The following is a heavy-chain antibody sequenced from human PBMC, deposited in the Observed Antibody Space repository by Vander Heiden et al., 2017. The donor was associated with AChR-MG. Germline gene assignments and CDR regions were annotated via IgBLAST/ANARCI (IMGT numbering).Heavy chain of an antibody. J-gene: IGHJ4*02. CDR3: ARGYTAKVIDY. CDR1: DGSISSFY. D-gene: IGHD5-18*01. CDR2: IFYSGTT. V-gene: IGHV4-59*01. Sequence: QVQLQESGPGLVKPSETLYLTCPVSDGSISSFYWSWIRQSPGKGLEWIGCIFYSGTTNYNPSLKSRVSISLDTSKNQFSLNLSSVTAADTAVYYCARGYTAKVIDYWGQGTLVTVSS.